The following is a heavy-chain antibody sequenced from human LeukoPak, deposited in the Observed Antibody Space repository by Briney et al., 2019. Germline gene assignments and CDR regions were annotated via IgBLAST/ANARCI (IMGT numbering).Heavy chain of an antibody. D-gene: IGHD4-23*01. CDR1: GFTFSSYA. CDR2: IRYDGNDK. CDR3: AGYGGNSDY. V-gene: IGHV3-30*02. Sequence: PGGSLRLSCAASGFTFSSYAMSWVRQAPGKGLEWVAFIRYDGNDKYYADSVKGRFTVSRDNSKNTLYLQMNSLRAEDTAVYYCAGYGGNSDYWGQGTLVTVSS. J-gene: IGHJ4*02.